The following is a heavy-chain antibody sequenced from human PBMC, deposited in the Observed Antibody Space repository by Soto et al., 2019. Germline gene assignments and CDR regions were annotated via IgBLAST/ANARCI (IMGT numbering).Heavy chain of an antibody. CDR2: INHSGST. CDR1: GGSFSGYY. CDR3: ARVYRSSGWDHNWIDP. J-gene: IGHJ5*02. D-gene: IGHD6-19*01. Sequence: PSETLSLTCAVYGGSFSGYYWSWIRQPPGKGLEWIGEINHSGSTNYNPSLKSRVTISVDTSKNQFSLKLSSVTAADTAVYYCARVYRSSGWDHNWIDPWGQGTLVTVSS. V-gene: IGHV4-34*01.